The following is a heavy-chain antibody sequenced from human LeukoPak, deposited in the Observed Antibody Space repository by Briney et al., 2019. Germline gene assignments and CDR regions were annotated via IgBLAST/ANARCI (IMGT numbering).Heavy chain of an antibody. CDR3: ARLALGGWFDP. D-gene: IGHD3-10*01. Sequence: PSETLSLTCTVSGGSISSYYRSWIRQPPGKGLEWIGYIYYSGSTHYNPSLKSRVTISVDTSKNQFSLKLSSVTAADTAVYYCARLALGGWFDPWGQGTLVTVSS. J-gene: IGHJ5*02. CDR2: IYYSGST. CDR1: GGSISSYY. V-gene: IGHV4-59*08.